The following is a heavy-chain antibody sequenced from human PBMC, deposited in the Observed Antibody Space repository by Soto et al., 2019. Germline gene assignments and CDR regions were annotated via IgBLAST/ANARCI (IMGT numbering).Heavy chain of an antibody. D-gene: IGHD5-12*01. Sequence: WGSLRLPWAASEVTFSTYSRNWVRQTPGKGLEWASYVSSSGSTIYYADSVKGRFTVSRDNAKNSLYLQMNSLRDEDTAVYYCARVVAYYFAYWGQGTLVTVSS. J-gene: IGHJ4*02. CDR2: VSSSGSTI. CDR3: ARVVAYYFAY. CDR1: EVTFSTYS. V-gene: IGHV3-48*02.